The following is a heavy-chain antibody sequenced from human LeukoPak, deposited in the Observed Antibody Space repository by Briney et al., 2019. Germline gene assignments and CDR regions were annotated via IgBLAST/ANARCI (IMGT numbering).Heavy chain of an antibody. Sequence: PSETLSLTCTVSGGSISSYYWSWIRQPPGKGLEWIGEINHSGSTNYNPSLKSRVTISVDTSKNQFSLKLSSVTAADTAVYYCARTGPRRGGSDVWGQGTTVTVSS. CDR3: ARTGPRRGGSDV. V-gene: IGHV4-34*01. CDR2: INHSGST. CDR1: GGSISSYY. D-gene: IGHD3-9*01. J-gene: IGHJ6*02.